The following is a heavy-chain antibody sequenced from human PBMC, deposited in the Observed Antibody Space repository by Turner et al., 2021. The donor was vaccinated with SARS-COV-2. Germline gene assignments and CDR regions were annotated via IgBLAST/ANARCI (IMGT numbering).Heavy chain of an antibody. Sequence: EVQLVESGGGLIQPGGSLRLSCAASGFTVSSNYMSWVRQAPGKGLEWVSVIYSGGSTYYADSVKGRFTISRDNSKNTPYLQMNSLRAEDTAVYYCARDRRVWFGELLYGLDVWGQGTTVTVSS. D-gene: IGHD3-10*01. J-gene: IGHJ6*02. CDR3: ARDRRVWFGELLYGLDV. CDR1: GFTVSSNY. V-gene: IGHV3-53*01. CDR2: IYSGGST.